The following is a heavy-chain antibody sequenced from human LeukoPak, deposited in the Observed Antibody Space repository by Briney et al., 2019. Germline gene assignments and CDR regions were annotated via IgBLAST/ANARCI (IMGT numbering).Heavy chain of an antibody. CDR1: GFSFSGYS. D-gene: IGHD5-24*01. Sequence: GGSLRLSCAGSGFSFSGYSMNWVRQAPGKGLEWVSFVSSSSSTIYFADSVKGRFTISRDNAKNSLYLQMNSLRVEDTAVYYCASGSRDGYNYRFDYWGQGTLVTVSS. CDR2: VSSSSSTI. CDR3: ASGSRDGYNYRFDY. V-gene: IGHV3-48*04. J-gene: IGHJ4*02.